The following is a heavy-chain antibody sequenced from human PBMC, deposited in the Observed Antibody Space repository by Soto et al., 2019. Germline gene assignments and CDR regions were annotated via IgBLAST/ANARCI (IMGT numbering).Heavy chain of an antibody. CDR1: GFTFSSYG. V-gene: IGHV3-30*03. CDR2: ISYDGSNK. Sequence: VQLVESGGGVVQPGRSLRLSCAASGFTFSSYGMHWVRQAPGKGLEWVAVISYDGSNKYYADSVKGRFTISRDNSKNTLYLQLNSLRAEDTAVYYCAIIQGGYSYGPRIYWGQGTLVTVSS. D-gene: IGHD5-18*01. J-gene: IGHJ4*02. CDR3: AIIQGGYSYGPRIY.